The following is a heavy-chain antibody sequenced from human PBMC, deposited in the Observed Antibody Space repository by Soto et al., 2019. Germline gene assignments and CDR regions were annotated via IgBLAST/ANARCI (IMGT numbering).Heavy chain of an antibody. D-gene: IGHD3-3*01. Sequence: VKVSCKASGYTFTSYGISWVRQAPGQGLEWMGWISAYNGNTNYAQKLQGRVTMTTDASTSTAYMELRSLRSDDTAVYYCARDRSPAYYDFWSGYFSDYYYYGMDVWGQGTTVTVSS. CDR3: ARDRSPAYYDFWSGYFSDYYYYGMDV. J-gene: IGHJ6*02. CDR2: ISAYNGNT. V-gene: IGHV1-18*04. CDR1: GYTFTSYG.